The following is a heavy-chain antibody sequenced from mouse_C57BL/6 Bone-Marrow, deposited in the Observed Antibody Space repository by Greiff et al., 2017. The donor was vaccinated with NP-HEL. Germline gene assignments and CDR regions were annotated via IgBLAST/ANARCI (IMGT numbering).Heavy chain of an antibody. CDR1: GYTFTSYG. CDR2: IYPRSGNT. Sequence: VQGVESGAELARPGASVKLSCKASGYTFTSYGISWVKQRTGQGLEWIGEIYPRSGNTYYNEKFKGKATLTADKSSSTAYMELRSLTSEDSAVYFCARWDYYGSSYVFDYWGQGTTLTVSS. CDR3: ARWDYYGSSYVFDY. V-gene: IGHV1-81*01. J-gene: IGHJ2*01. D-gene: IGHD1-1*01.